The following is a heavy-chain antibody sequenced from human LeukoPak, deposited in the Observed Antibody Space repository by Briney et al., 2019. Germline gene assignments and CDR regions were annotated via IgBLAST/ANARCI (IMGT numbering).Heavy chain of an antibody. D-gene: IGHD2-21*01. CDR2: ISGSGGST. Sequence: PGESLRLSCAASGFTFSSYAMSWVRQAPGKGLEWVSAISGSGGSTYYADSVKGRFTISRDNSKNTLYLQMNSLRAEDTAVYYCAKSCAPPIRYYGMDVWGQGTTVTVSS. J-gene: IGHJ6*02. V-gene: IGHV3-23*01. CDR3: AKSCAPPIRYYGMDV. CDR1: GFTFSSYA.